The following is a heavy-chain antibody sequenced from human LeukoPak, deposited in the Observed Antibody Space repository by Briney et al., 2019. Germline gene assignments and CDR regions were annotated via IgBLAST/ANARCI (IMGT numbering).Heavy chain of an antibody. CDR3: ARSCSSTSCYLTDAFDI. CDR1: GYSFTSYW. Sequence: GESLKISXKGSGYSFTSYWIGRVRQMPGKGLEWMEIIYPGDSDIIYSPSFQGQVIISADKSISTAYLQWSSLKASDTAIYYCARSCSSTSCYLTDAFDIWGQGTMVTVSS. V-gene: IGHV5-51*01. D-gene: IGHD2-2*01. CDR2: IYPGDSDI. J-gene: IGHJ3*02.